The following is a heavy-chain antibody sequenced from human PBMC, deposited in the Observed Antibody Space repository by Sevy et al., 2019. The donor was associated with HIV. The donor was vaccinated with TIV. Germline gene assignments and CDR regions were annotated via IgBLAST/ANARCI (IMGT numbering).Heavy chain of an antibody. Sequence: GSLRLSCAATGFTFSNYAMHWVRQAPGKGMEWVAIIWSDGAYQYHGDSVKGRFTISRDNSKNTLYLQMNNVRVEDTAVYYCGRGGYYYDNAAYYALDSWGQGTLVTVSS. CDR3: GRGGYYYDNAAYYALDS. D-gene: IGHD3-22*01. J-gene: IGHJ4*02. CDR1: GFTFSNYA. CDR2: IWSDGAYQ. V-gene: IGHV3-33*01.